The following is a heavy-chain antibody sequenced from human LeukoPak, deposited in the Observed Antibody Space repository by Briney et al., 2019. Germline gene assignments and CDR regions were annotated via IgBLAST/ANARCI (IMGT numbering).Heavy chain of an antibody. V-gene: IGHV6-1*01. CDR1: GDSVSSKSGG. CDR3: AREQLWSGPNRFDS. D-gene: IGHD3-10*02. J-gene: IGHJ5*01. Sequence: SQTPSLTCGISGDSVSSKSGGWNWIRQSPSRGLEWLGRTYYTSKWHNEYAVSMKSRITINSDTSKNQLSLHLDSVTPEDTAVYYCAREQLWSGPNRFDSWGQGTLVTVSS. CDR2: TYYTSKWHN.